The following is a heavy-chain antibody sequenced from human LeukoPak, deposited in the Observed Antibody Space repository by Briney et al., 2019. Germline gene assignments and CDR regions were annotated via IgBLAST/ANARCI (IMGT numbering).Heavy chain of an antibody. CDR2: ISYDGSNK. CDR3: AREWRSLSYSDY. V-gene: IGHV3-30*09. Sequence: GGSLRLSCAASGFTFSIYAMHRVRQAPGKGLDWVAVISYDGSNKYYADSVKGRFAISRDNSKNTLFLQMNSLRAEDTAVYYCAREWRSLSYSDYWGQGTLVTVSS. J-gene: IGHJ4*02. D-gene: IGHD3-16*01. CDR1: GFTFSIYA.